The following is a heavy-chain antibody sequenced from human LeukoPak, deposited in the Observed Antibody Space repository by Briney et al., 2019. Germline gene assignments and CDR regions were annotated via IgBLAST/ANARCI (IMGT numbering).Heavy chain of an antibody. V-gene: IGHV1-69-2*01. Sequence: GASVKVSCKVSGYTFTDYYMHWVQQAPGKGLEWMGLVDPEDGETIYAEKFQGRVTITADTSTDTAYMELSSLRSEDTAVYYCARGTPEGTWDYWGQGTLVTVSS. J-gene: IGHJ4*02. D-gene: IGHD3-10*01. CDR2: VDPEDGET. CDR3: ARGTPEGTWDY. CDR1: GYTFTDYY.